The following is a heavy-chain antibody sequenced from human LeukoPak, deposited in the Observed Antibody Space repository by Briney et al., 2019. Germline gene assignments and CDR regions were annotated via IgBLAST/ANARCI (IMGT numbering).Heavy chain of an antibody. CDR3: AKDINPYYYGSGRADY. J-gene: IGHJ4*02. D-gene: IGHD3-10*01. CDR1: GFTFSSYE. Sequence: GGSLRLSCAASGFTFSSYEMNWVRQAPGKGLEWVSYISSSGSTMYYADSVKGRFTISRDNAKNSLSLQMNSLRAEDMALYYCAKDINPYYYGSGRADYWGQGTLVTVSS. CDR2: ISSSGSTM. V-gene: IGHV3-48*03.